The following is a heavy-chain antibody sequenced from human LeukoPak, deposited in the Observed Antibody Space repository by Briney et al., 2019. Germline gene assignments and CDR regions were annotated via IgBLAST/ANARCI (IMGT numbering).Heavy chain of an antibody. J-gene: IGHJ4*02. CDR1: GGSVSNYY. CDR3: ARATVVPDFDY. Sequence: PSETLSLTCTVSGGSVSNYYWSWIRQSPGKGLEWIGYIYYTETSYNPSLKSRVTISADTSKNQFSLKLYSVTAADTAVYYCARATVVPDFDYWGQGTLVTVSS. CDR2: IYYTET. V-gene: IGHV4-59*02. D-gene: IGHD4-23*01.